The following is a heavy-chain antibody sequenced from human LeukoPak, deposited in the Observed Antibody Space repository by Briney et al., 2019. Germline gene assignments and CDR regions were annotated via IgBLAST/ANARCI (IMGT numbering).Heavy chain of an antibody. D-gene: IGHD4-17*01. CDR3: ARRRYGDYFDY. Sequence: SETLSLTCTVSGGSISSYYWSWIRQPPGKGLEWIGYIYYSGSTNYNPSLKSRVTISVDTSKNQFSLKLSSVTAADTAVYYCARRRYGDYFDYWGQGTLVTVSS. CDR2: IYYSGST. J-gene: IGHJ4*02. CDR1: GGSISSYY. V-gene: IGHV4-59*01.